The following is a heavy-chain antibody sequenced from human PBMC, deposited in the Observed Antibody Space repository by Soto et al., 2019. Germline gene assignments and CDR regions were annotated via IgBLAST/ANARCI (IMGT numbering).Heavy chain of an antibody. CDR2: IRSKAYGGTT. CDR3: TREDGYDIWSAGYYGMDV. J-gene: IGHJ6*02. Sequence: GGSLRLSXTASGFTFGDYAMSWVRQAPGNGLEWVGFIRSKAYGGTTEYAASVKGRFTISRDDSKSIAYLQMNSLKTEDTAVYYCTREDGYDIWSAGYYGMDVWGQGTTVTVSS. CDR1: GFTFGDYA. D-gene: IGHD3-3*01. V-gene: IGHV3-49*04.